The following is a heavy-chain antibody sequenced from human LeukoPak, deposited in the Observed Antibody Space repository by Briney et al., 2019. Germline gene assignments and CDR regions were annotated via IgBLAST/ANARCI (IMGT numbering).Heavy chain of an antibody. D-gene: IGHD6-25*01. CDR1: GGSLSSTNW. V-gene: IGHV4-4*02. CDR2: VHLDGRT. Sequence: SETLSLTCGVSGGSLSSTNWWTWIRPPPGKGLEWIGEVHLDGRTNFNPSLKSRLSMSVDLSENHVSLKLTSVTAADTAVYYCAREGGFYRPLDYSGQGTLVTVSS. CDR3: AREGGFYRPLDY. J-gene: IGHJ4*02.